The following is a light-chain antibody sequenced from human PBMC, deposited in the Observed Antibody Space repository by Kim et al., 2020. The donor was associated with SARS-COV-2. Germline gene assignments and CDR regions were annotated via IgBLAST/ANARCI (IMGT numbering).Light chain of an antibody. CDR1: QSVRSAY. J-gene: IGKJ2*01. V-gene: IGKV3-20*01. Sequence: DIVLTQSPGTLSLSPGERATLSCRASQSVRSAYLAWYQQKPGQAPRLLISGTSTRAAGVPDRFRGSRSGTDFTLTISRLEPEDYAVYYCQQYGNSKYTFGQGTKLEI. CDR3: QQYGNSKYT. CDR2: GTS.